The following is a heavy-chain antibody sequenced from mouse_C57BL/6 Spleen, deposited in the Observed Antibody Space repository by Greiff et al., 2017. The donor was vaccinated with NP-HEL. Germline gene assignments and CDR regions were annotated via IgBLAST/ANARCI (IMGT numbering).Heavy chain of an antibody. CDR2: IHPNSGST. V-gene: IGHV1-64*01. D-gene: IGHD1-1*01. CDR3: ARCGGSSSYAIDY. Sequence: QVQLQQPGAELVKPGASVKLSCKASGYTFTSYWMHWVKQRPGQGLEWIGMIHPNSGSTNYNEKFKSKATLTVDKSSSTAYMQLSSLTSEDSAVYYCARCGGSSSYAIDYWGQGTSVTVSS. CDR1: GYTFTSYW. J-gene: IGHJ4*01.